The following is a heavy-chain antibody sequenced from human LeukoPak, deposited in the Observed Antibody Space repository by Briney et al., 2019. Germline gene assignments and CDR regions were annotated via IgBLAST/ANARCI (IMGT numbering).Heavy chain of an antibody. J-gene: IGHJ4*02. D-gene: IGHD6-13*01. CDR3: ARRCASTWCFGY. CDR1: GGSISSYY. V-gene: IGHV4-59*08. CDR2: IYYSGST. Sequence: SETLSLTCNVSGGSISSYYWNWIRQPPGKGLEWIGYIYYSGSTNYNPSLKSRVTISVDTSKNQFSLKVTSVTAADTAVYFCARRCASTWCFGYWGQGTLVTVSS.